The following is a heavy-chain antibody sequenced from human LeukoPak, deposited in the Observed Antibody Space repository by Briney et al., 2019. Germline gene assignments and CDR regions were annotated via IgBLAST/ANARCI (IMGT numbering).Heavy chain of an antibody. CDR2: INHSGST. V-gene: IGHV4-34*01. J-gene: IGHJ4*02. CDR3: ASHRWTRFDY. D-gene: IGHD5-24*01. CDR1: GGSFSGYY. Sequence: PSEILSLTCAVYGGSFSGYYWSWIRQPPGKGLEWIGEINHSGSTNYNPSLKSRVTISVDTSKNQFSLKLSSVTAADTAVYYCASHRWTRFDYWGQGTLVTVSS.